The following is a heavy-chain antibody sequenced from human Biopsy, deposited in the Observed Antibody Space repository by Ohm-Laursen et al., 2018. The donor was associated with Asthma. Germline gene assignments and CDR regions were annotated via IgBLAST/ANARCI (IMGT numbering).Heavy chain of an antibody. CDR2: IYYSGRT. CDR1: GDAMSTSGSY. J-gene: IGHJ2*01. Sequence: GTLSLTCIVSGDAMSTSGSYWGWIRQSPGKGLEWIGSIYYSGRTYYNPSLESRVTISADTSKNHFSLKVTSVTATDAAVYYCARAVSSSSYWYFDLWGRGDLVTVSS. CDR3: ARAVSSSSYWYFDL. D-gene: IGHD6-6*01. V-gene: IGHV4-39*02.